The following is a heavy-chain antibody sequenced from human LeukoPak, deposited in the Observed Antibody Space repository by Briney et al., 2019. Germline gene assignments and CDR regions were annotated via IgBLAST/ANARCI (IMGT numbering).Heavy chain of an antibody. Sequence: GGSLRLSCAGSGFTFGGYGMHWFRQTPGKGLEWVAVIAYVGSRAFYADSVKGRFTISRDNSKNTTSVQMDDLRAEDTAVYYCTRYNNDHFDYWGQGTLVTVSS. J-gene: IGHJ4*02. V-gene: IGHV3-33*01. CDR3: TRYNNDHFDY. D-gene: IGHD1-14*01. CDR2: IAYVGSRA. CDR1: GFTFGGYG.